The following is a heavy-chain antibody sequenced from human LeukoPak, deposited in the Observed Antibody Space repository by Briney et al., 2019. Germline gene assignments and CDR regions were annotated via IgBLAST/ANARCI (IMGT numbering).Heavy chain of an antibody. Sequence: GGSLRLSCAASGLIFSKYWMTWVRQAPGKGLEWVASIKPDGSEKYYLDSVKGRFTISRDNAKNSLYLQMNSLRAEDMALYYCAKDSSSHPSRWFDPWGQGTLVTVSS. J-gene: IGHJ5*02. V-gene: IGHV3-7*03. CDR3: AKDSSSHPSRWFDP. CDR1: GLIFSKYW. D-gene: IGHD6-13*01. CDR2: IKPDGSEK.